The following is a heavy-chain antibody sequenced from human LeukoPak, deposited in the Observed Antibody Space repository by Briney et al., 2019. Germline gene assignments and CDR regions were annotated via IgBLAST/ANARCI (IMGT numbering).Heavy chain of an antibody. CDR1: GGIFGSYA. CDR2: IIPIFDTP. V-gene: IGHV1-69*06. Sequence: SVKVSCKVSGGIFGSYAVNWVRQAPGQGLEWLGRIIPIFDTPNYAQTFQGRVTISADKSTRTVYMELTSLRSEDTALYYCAKGSRLREAGSYRFWGQGTLVTVSS. CDR3: AKGSRLREAGSYRF. D-gene: IGHD3-16*02. J-gene: IGHJ4*02.